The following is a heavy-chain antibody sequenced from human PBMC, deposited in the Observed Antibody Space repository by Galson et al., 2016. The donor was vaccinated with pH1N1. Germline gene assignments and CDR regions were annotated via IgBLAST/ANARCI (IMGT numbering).Heavy chain of an antibody. CDR2: FYPEDGET. Sequence: SVKVSCKVSGNTLTDLSIHWVRRAPGKGLEWMGGFYPEDGETLYTQRLPQRFQGRLAVTEDTSTDTAYLELSSLRPEDTAIYSCAKLSSTSGWYNGWYFDLWGLGTLVTVSS. J-gene: IGHJ2*01. CDR3: AKLSSTSGWYNGWYFDL. CDR1: GNTLTDLS. D-gene: IGHD6-13*01. V-gene: IGHV1-24*01.